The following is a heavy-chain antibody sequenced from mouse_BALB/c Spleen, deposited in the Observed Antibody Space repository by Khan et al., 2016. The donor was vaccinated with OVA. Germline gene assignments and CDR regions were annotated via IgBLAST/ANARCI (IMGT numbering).Heavy chain of an antibody. CDR1: GYTFTDYS. CDR2: INTATGDP. Sequence: QIQLVQSGPELKKPGETVKLSCKPSGYTFTDYSTHRVKQAPGKGLKWMGWINTATGDPTYADDFKGRFAFSLETSASTAYLQINNLKNEDTATYFCARDRYDYFDYWGQGTTLTVSS. J-gene: IGHJ2*01. D-gene: IGHD2-14*01. CDR3: ARDRYDYFDY. V-gene: IGHV9-2-1*01.